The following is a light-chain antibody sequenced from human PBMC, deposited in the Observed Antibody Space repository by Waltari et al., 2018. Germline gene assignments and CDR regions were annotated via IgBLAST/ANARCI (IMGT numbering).Light chain of an antibody. CDR3: QNHERLPAT. CDR2: VES. V-gene: IGKV3-20*01. J-gene: IGKJ1*01. CDR1: LSIGRY. Sequence: EVVLTQSPGTLSLSPWETATLSCRASLSIGRYLVWYQQKSGQAPRLLIYVESTSATGIPDRFSGSGSGTDFSLTSSRLEAEDFAVYYCQNHERLPATFGQGTKVEIK.